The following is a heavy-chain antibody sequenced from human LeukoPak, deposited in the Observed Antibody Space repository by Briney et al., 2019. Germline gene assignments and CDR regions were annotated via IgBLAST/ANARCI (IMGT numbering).Heavy chain of an antibody. Sequence: SETLSLTCTVSGGSISSYYWSWIRQPPGKGLEWIGYIYYSGSTNYNPSLKSRVTISVDTSKNQFSLKLSSVTAADTAVYYCARNYPPDGYNQGAFDIWGQGTMVTVSS. CDR1: GGSISSYY. CDR2: IYYSGST. CDR3: ARNYPPDGYNQGAFDI. V-gene: IGHV4-59*01. D-gene: IGHD5-24*01. J-gene: IGHJ3*02.